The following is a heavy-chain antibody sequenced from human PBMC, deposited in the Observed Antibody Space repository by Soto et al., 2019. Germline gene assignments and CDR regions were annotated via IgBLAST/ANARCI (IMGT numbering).Heavy chain of an antibody. CDR3: ARDGAGSPVDY. Sequence: QVQLVESGGGVVQPGRSLRLSCAASGFTFSSYGMHWVRQAPGKGLEWVAVIWYDGSNKYYADSVKGRFTISRDNSKNTLYLQMNSLRAEDTAVYYCARDGAGSPVDYWGQGTLVTVSS. CDR1: GFTFSSYG. D-gene: IGHD3-10*01. CDR2: IWYDGSNK. V-gene: IGHV3-33*01. J-gene: IGHJ4*02.